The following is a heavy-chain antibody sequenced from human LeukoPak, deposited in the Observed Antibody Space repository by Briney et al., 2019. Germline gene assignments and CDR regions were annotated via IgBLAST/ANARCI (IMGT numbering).Heavy chain of an antibody. V-gene: IGHV4-34*01. CDR3: ARGQIVVVPAATIRRINWFDP. Sequence: SETLSLTCAVYGGSFSGYYWSWIRQPPGKGLEWIGEINHSGSTNYNPSLKSRVTISVDTSKNQFSLKLSSVTAADTAVYCCARGQIVVVPAATIRRINWFDPWGQGTLVTVSS. J-gene: IGHJ5*02. D-gene: IGHD2-2*01. CDR2: INHSGST. CDR1: GGSFSGYY.